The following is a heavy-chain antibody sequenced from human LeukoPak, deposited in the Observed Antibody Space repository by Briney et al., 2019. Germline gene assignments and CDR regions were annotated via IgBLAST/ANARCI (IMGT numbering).Heavy chain of an antibody. V-gene: IGHV1-2*02. CDR1: GYTFTGYY. CDR2: VNPNSGGT. CDR3: AREGYCTGGTCFDN. Sequence: ASVKVSCKASGYTFTGYYLHWVRQAPGQGLEWMGWVNPNSGGTDYAQKFQGRVTTTRDTSISTVYMELSRLRSDDTAVHYCAREGYCTGGTCFDNWGQGTLVTVSS. J-gene: IGHJ4*02. D-gene: IGHD2-8*02.